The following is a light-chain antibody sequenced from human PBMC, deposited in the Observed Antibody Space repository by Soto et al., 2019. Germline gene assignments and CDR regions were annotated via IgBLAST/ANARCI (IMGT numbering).Light chain of an antibody. CDR2: DIS. CDR1: SSDVGGSNH. CDR3: SSYSDTNICV. J-gene: IGLJ1*01. Sequence: QSVLAQPRSVSGSPGQSVTISCTGTSSDVGGSNHVSWYQHHPGKAPKFMIYDISKRPSGVPDRFSGSKSGNTASLTVSGLQAVDEADYYCSSYSDTNICVFGTGTKVTVL. V-gene: IGLV2-11*01.